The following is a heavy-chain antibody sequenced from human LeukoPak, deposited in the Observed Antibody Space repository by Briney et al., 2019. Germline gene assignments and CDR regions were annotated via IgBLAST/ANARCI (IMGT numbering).Heavy chain of an antibody. V-gene: IGHV3-48*01. D-gene: IGHD2-2*01. CDR2: ISSSSSTI. J-gene: IGHJ3*02. Sequence: GRSLRLSCAASGFTFSSYSMNWVRQAPGKGLEWVSYISSSSSTIYYADSVKGRFTISRDNAKNSLYLQMNSLRAEDTAVYYCARDIVVVPAPLGDAFDIWGQGTMVTVSS. CDR3: ARDIVVVPAPLGDAFDI. CDR1: GFTFSSYS.